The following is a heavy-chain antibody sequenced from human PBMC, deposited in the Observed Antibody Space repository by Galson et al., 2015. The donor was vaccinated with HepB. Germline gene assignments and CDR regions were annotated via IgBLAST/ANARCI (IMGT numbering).Heavy chain of an antibody. CDR2: ISSSSSYI. D-gene: IGHD3-9*01. V-gene: IGHV3-21*01. CDR3: AREGLGYDILTGYYKYFQH. Sequence: SLRLSCAASGFTFSSYSMNWVRQAPGKGLEWVSSISSSSSYIYYADSVKGRFTISRDNAKNSLYLQMNSLRAEDTAVYYCAREGLGYDILTGYYKYFQHWGQGTLVTVSS. CDR1: GFTFSSYS. J-gene: IGHJ1*01.